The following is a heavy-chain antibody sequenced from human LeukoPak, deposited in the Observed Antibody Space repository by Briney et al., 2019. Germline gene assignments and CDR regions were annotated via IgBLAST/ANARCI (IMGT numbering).Heavy chain of an antibody. CDR3: ARTKIWNTIDY. CDR2: INHSGST. D-gene: IGHD1/OR15-1a*01. Sequence: SSETLSLTCAVYGVSFSGYYWRWLRQPPRKGLEWMGEINHSGSTNYNPSLTSRVTISVDTSKNQFSLKLSSVTAADTAVYYCARTKIWNTIDYWGQGTLVTVSS. V-gene: IGHV4-34*01. J-gene: IGHJ4*02. CDR1: GVSFSGYY.